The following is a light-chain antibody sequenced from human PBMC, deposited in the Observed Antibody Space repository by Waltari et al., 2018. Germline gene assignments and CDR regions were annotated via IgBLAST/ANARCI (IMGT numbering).Light chain of an antibody. Sequence: QSALTQPRSVYGSPGQSVAISCTGSSSDGGGYNFVLWYQQHPGKVPNLMIYDVSKRPSGVPDRFSGYKSGNTASLTISGLQAEDEADYYCCSYAGSDIRVFGGGTKLTVL. J-gene: IGLJ3*02. CDR1: SSDGGGYNF. V-gene: IGLV2-11*01. CDR3: CSYAGSDIRV. CDR2: DVS.